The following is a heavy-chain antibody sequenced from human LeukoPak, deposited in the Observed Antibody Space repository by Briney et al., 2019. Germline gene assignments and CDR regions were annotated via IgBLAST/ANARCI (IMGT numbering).Heavy chain of an antibody. V-gene: IGHV4-39*01. CDR1: GGSISSNNYY. CDR3: ARVGQDGYYDFWSGYYYYYYMDV. D-gene: IGHD3-3*01. CDR2: IYYSGST. J-gene: IGHJ6*03. Sequence: SETLSLTCTVSGGSISSNNYYWGWIRQPPGKGLEWIGNIYYSGSTYYNPSLKSRVTISVDTSKNQFSLKLSSVTAADTAVYYCARVGQDGYYDFWSGYYYYYYMDVWGKGTTVTASS.